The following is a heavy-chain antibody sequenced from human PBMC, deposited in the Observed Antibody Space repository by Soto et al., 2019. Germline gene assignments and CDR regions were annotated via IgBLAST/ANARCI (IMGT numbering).Heavy chain of an antibody. V-gene: IGHV3-23*01. CDR2: LSVGGDRT. J-gene: IGHJ5*01. CDR1: GFTLSTNS. D-gene: IGHD5-12*01. CDR3: AKWDGYGDS. Sequence: PGGSLRLSCAAFGFTLSTNSMAWVRQTPGKGLEWVSGLSVGGDRTFYLGSVKGRLTISSDTSTNVVYLQMNRLRADATAVYSCAKWDGYGDSWGQGTLVTVSS.